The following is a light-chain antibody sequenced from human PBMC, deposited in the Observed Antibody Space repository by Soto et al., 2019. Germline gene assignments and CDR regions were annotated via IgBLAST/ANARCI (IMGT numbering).Light chain of an antibody. CDR1: YSNIGSNF. V-gene: IGLV1-44*01. CDR3: SSWDDSLDGPV. CDR2: SIN. J-gene: IGLJ3*02. Sequence: VLTQPPSASATPGQTVTISCSGRYSNIGSNFVSWYQRLPGTAPKLLIYSINQRPSGVPDRFSGSKSGTSASLTISGLQSEDEADYFCSSWDDSLDGPVFGGGTKVTVL.